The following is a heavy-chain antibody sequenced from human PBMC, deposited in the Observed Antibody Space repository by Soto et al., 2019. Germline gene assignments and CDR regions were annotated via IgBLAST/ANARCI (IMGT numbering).Heavy chain of an antibody. CDR1: GGSISSYY. Sequence: QVQLQESGPGLVKPSETLSLTCTVSGGSISSYYWSWIRQPAGEGLEGIGRIYTSGSTNYNPSLKSRVTMSVDTSKNQFSLKLSSVTAADTAVYYCARWCSGGSCDDAFDIWGQGTMVTVSS. CDR2: IYTSGST. D-gene: IGHD2-15*01. J-gene: IGHJ3*02. CDR3: ARWCSGGSCDDAFDI. V-gene: IGHV4-4*07.